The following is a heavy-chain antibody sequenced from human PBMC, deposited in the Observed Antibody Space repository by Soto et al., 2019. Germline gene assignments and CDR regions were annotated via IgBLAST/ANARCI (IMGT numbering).Heavy chain of an antibody. J-gene: IGHJ4*02. D-gene: IGHD1-26*01. CDR3: ARDRRELQEPFDY. Sequence: GGSLRLSCAASGFTFSSYGMHWVRQAPGKGLEWVAVIWYDGSNKYYADSVKGRFTISRDNSKNTLYLQMNSLRAEDTAVYYCARDRRELQEPFDYWGQGTLVTVSS. CDR2: IWYDGSNK. CDR1: GFTFSSYG. V-gene: IGHV3-33*01.